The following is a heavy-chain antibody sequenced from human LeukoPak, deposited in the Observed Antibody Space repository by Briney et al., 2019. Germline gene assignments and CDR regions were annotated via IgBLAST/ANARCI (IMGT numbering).Heavy chain of an antibody. CDR2: IYYSGST. Sequence: PSETLSLTCTVSGGSISSSSYYWGWIRQPPGKGLEWIGSIYYSGSTYYNPSLKSRVTISVDTSKNQFSLKLSSVTAADTAVYYCAGQGAAPAGFDYWGQGTLVTVSS. CDR1: GGSISSSSYY. D-gene: IGHD6-6*01. J-gene: IGHJ4*02. V-gene: IGHV4-39*01. CDR3: AGQGAAPAGFDY.